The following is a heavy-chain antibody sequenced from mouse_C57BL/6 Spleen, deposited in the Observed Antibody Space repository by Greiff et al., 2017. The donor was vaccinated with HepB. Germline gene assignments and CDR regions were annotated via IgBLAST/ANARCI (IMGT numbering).Heavy chain of an antibody. CDR2: IYPRDGST. CDR3: AKSLFYYYGSSYWYFDV. Sequence: QVQLQQSGPELVKPGASVKLSCKASGYTFTSYDINWVKQRPGQGLEWIGWIYPRDGSTKYNEKFKGKATLTVDTSSRTAYMELHSLTSEDSAVYFCAKSLFYYYGSSYWYFDVWGTGTTVTVSS. D-gene: IGHD1-1*01. CDR1: GYTFTSYD. V-gene: IGHV1-85*01. J-gene: IGHJ1*03.